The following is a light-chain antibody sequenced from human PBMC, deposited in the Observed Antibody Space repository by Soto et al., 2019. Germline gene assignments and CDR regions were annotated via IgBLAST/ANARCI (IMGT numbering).Light chain of an antibody. J-gene: IGKJ5*01. Sequence: DLQMTQSPSSVSASVGDRVTITCRASQGIDNWLAWYQQKPGKAPKLLIYTASSLQSGVPSRFSGSGSGTDFPLTISSLQPEDFATYSCQQGYSFPVTFGQGTRLEIK. CDR2: TAS. CDR3: QQGYSFPVT. V-gene: IGKV1-12*01. CDR1: QGIDNW.